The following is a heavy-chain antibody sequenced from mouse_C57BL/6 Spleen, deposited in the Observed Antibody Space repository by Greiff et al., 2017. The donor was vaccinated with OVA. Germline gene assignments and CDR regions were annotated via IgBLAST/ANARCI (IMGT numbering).Heavy chain of an antibody. CDR2: IWTGGGT. Sequence: VMLVESGPGLVAPSQSLSITCTVSGFSLTSYAISWVRQPPGKGLEWLGVIWTGGGTNYNSALKSRLSISKDNSKSQVFLKMNSLQTDDTARYYCARLYYGNYEEGMDYWGQGTSVTVSS. CDR1: GFSLTSYA. V-gene: IGHV2-9-1*01. J-gene: IGHJ4*01. D-gene: IGHD2-1*01. CDR3: ARLYYGNYEEGMDY.